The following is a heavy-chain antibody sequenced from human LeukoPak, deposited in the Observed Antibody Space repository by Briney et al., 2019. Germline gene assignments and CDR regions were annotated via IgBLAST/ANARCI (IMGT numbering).Heavy chain of an antibody. Sequence: GASLKISCQISGYSLTSYWIGWARQMPGKGLEWMGIINPSDFDTLYSPSFQGHVTISLDKSISTAYLHWTSLEASDTATYSCATTGYSSHWEYFWGQGTLVTVSS. D-gene: IGHD5-12*01. V-gene: IGHV5-51*01. J-gene: IGHJ4*02. CDR3: ATTGYSSHWEYF. CDR1: GYSLTSYW. CDR2: INPSDFDT.